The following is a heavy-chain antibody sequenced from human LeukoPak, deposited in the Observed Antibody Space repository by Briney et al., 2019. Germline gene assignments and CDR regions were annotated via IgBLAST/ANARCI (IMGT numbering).Heavy chain of an antibody. J-gene: IGHJ5*02. V-gene: IGHV4-4*02. CDR3: ARAAEPGVSGWFDP. CDR2: ISYSGIT. D-gene: IGHD2-8*01. CDR1: GGSISSSNW. Sequence: PSGTLSLTCAVSGGSISSSNWWSWVRQPPGKGLEWIGYISYSGITKYNPSLKSRVPISVDMSRDQLSLKLTPMTAADTAVYYCARAAEPGVSGWFDPWGQGTLVTVSS.